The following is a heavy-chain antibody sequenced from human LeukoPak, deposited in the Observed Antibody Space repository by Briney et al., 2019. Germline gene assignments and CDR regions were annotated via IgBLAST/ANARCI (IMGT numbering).Heavy chain of an antibody. CDR1: GFTFSDYY. CDR3: ARVYYYDSSGYYPVDWNFDL. V-gene: IGHV3-11*01. CDR2: ISSSGSTI. Sequence: GGSLRLSCAASGFTFSDYYMSWIRQAPGKGLEWVSYISSSGSTIYYADSVKGRFTISRDNAKNSLYLQMNSLRAEDTAVYYCARVYYYDSSGYYPVDWNFDLWGRGTLVTVSS. J-gene: IGHJ2*01. D-gene: IGHD3-22*01.